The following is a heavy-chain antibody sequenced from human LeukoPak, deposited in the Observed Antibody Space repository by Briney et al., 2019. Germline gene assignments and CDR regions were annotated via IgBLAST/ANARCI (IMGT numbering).Heavy chain of an antibody. CDR2: ISSSSSYI. CDR3: ARHPGYSSSWYSPSDY. CDR1: GFTFSSYS. J-gene: IGHJ4*02. D-gene: IGHD6-13*01. Sequence: GGSLRLSCAASGFTFSSYSMNWVRQAPGKGLEWVSSISSSSSYIYYADSVKGLFTISRDNAKNSLYLQMNSLRAEDTAVYYCARHPGYSSSWYSPSDYWGQGTLVTVSS. V-gene: IGHV3-21*01.